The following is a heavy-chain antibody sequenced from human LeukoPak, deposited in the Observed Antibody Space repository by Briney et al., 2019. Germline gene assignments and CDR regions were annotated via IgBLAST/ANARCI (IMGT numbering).Heavy chain of an antibody. CDR2: ISGSGGAT. CDR1: GFSFSTYA. V-gene: IGHV3-23*01. Sequence: GGSLRLSCAASGFSFSTYAMSWVRQAPGKGLEWVSAISGSGGATYSADSVKGRFTISRDNSKNTLYLQMNSLRAEDTAIYYCAKNQEIFDYWGQGTLVTVSS. J-gene: IGHJ4*02. CDR3: AKNQEIFDY.